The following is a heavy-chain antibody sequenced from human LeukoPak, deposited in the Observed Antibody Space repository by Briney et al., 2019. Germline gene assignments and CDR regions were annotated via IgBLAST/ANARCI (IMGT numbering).Heavy chain of an antibody. CDR3: ARRGVQLQRISWFDP. CDR1: GFTFSDYY. Sequence: GGSLRLSCAASGFTFSDYYMSWIRQAPGKGLEWASYISSSGNTIYYADSVKGRFTISRDNAKNSLYLQMNSLRAEDTAVYYCARRGVQLQRISWFDPWGQGTLVTVSS. CDR2: ISSSGNTI. V-gene: IGHV3-11*01. J-gene: IGHJ5*02. D-gene: IGHD1-1*01.